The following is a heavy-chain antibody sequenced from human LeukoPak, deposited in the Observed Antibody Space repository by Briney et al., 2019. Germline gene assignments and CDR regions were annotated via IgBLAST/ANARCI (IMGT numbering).Heavy chain of an antibody. D-gene: IGHD3-9*01. J-gene: IGHJ4*02. CDR2: INPNSGGT. Sequence: ASVKVSCKASGYTFTGYYMHWVRRAPGQGLEWMGWINPNSGGTNYAQKFQDWVTMTRDTSITTAYMELSRLRSDDTAVFYCARSDYDLLTGLDYWGQGTLVTVSS. CDR1: GYTFTGYY. CDR3: ARSDYDLLTGLDY. V-gene: IGHV1-2*04.